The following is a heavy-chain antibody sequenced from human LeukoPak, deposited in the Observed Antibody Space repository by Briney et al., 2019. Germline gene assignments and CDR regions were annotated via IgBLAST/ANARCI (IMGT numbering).Heavy chain of an antibody. Sequence: ASVKVSCKASGYTFTSYGITWVRQAPGQGLEWMGWISTYNGNTNYAQRLQGRVTMTTDTSTSTAYMELRSLRSDDTAVYYCARGLRSIDPGDYWGQGTLVAVSS. V-gene: IGHV1-18*01. J-gene: IGHJ4*02. D-gene: IGHD1-26*01. CDR3: ARGLRSIDPGDY. CDR2: ISTYNGNT. CDR1: GYTFTSYG.